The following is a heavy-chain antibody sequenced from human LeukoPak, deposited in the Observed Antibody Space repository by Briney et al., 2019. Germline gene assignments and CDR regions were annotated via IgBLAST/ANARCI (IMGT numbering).Heavy chain of an antibody. CDR1: GFTFSSYE. CDR3: ARDYGSSCFDY. Sequence: PGGSLRLSCEASGFTFSSYEMNWVRQAPGKGLEWVSHISSGGSTIYYADSVKGRFTISRDNAKNSLYLQMNSLKAEDTAVYYCARDYGSSCFDYWGQGTLVTVSS. CDR2: ISSGGSTI. V-gene: IGHV3-48*03. J-gene: IGHJ4*02. D-gene: IGHD6-13*01.